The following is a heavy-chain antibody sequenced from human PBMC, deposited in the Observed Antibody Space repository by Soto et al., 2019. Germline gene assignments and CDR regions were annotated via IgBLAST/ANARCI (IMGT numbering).Heavy chain of an antibody. CDR2: IRSKAYGGTT. Sequence: PGGSLRLSCTASGFTFCDYAMSWFRQAPGKGLEWVGFIRSKAYGGTTEYAASVKGRFTISRDDSKSIAYLQMNSLKTEDTAVYYCTRAEDIVVVPAAPDAFDIWGQGTMVTVSS. J-gene: IGHJ3*02. V-gene: IGHV3-49*03. CDR1: GFTFCDYA. D-gene: IGHD2-2*01. CDR3: TRAEDIVVVPAAPDAFDI.